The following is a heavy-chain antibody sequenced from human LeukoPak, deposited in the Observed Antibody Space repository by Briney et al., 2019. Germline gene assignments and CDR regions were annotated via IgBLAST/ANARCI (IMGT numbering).Heavy chain of an antibody. J-gene: IGHJ4*02. CDR3: ARDGLSSWPYFDY. CDR1: GFTFSSYG. Sequence: GRSLRLSCAASGFTFSSYGMHWVRQAPGKGLEWVANIKQDGSEKYYVDSVKGRFTISRDNAKNSLYLQMNSLRAEDTAVYYCARDGLSSWPYFDYWGQGTLVTVSS. CDR2: IKQDGSEK. D-gene: IGHD6-13*01. V-gene: IGHV3-7*01.